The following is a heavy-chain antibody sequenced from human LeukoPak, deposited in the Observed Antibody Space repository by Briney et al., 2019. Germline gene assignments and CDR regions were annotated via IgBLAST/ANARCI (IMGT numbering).Heavy chain of an antibody. CDR3: ARHGVGSSWFGFDY. D-gene: IGHD6-13*01. CDR1: GYTFTTYW. CDR2: IYPGDSDP. Sequence: GDSLKISCKGSGYTFTTYWIGWVRQMPGKGLEWVGIIYPGDSDPRYSPSFQGQVTISVDKSIGTAYLQWSSLKASDSAIYYCARHGVGSSWFGFDYWGQGTLVTVSS. V-gene: IGHV5-51*01. J-gene: IGHJ4*02.